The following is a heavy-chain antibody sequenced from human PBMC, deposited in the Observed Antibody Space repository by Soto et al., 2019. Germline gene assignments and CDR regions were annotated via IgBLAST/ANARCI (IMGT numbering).Heavy chain of an antibody. CDR2: IDPSDSYS. J-gene: IGHJ4*02. CDR3: ARTLSQSAADIWGYFAD. D-gene: IGHD3-16*01. CDR1: RYSFTGYW. V-gene: IGHV5-10-1*01. Sequence: GESLKISWKGSRYSFTGYWITLVRQMPGNSLECLGRIDPSDSYSNYSPSVQGHVTISADKYISTAYLQWSSLKASDTASYYCARTLSQSAADIWGYFADGARGTQVTVSS.